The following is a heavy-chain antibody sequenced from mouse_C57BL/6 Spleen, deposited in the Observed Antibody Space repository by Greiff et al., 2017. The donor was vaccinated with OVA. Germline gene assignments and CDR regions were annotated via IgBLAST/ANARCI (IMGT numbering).Heavy chain of an antibody. CDR1: GYTFTDYY. D-gene: IGHD1-2*01. CDR2: INPNNGGT. Sequence: EVQLQQSGPELVKPGASVKISCKASGYTFTDYYMNWVKQSHGKSLEWIGDINPNNGGTSYNQKFKGKATLTVDKSSSTAYMELRSLTSEDSAVYYCARITTAYAMDYWGQGTSVTVSS. V-gene: IGHV1-26*01. J-gene: IGHJ4*01. CDR3: ARITTAYAMDY.